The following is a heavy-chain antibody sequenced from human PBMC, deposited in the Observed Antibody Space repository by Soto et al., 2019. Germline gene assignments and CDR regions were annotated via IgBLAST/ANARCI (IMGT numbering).Heavy chain of an antibody. CDR1: GGSISSSSYY. V-gene: IGHV4-39*01. Sequence: SETLSLTCTVSGGSISSSSYYWGWIRQPPGKGLEWIGSIYYSGSTYYNPSLKSRVTISVDTSKNQFSLKLSSVTAADTAVYYCARHDTAMVGGGLYGMDVWGQGTTVSVSS. J-gene: IGHJ6*02. CDR2: IYYSGST. CDR3: ARHDTAMVGGGLYGMDV. D-gene: IGHD5-18*01.